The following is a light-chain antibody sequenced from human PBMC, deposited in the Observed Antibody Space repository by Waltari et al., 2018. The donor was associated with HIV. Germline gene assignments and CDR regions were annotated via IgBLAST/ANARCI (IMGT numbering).Light chain of an antibody. Sequence: SYALIQPISGSAALGQTATPLCGGSAIESHRVHWYRQRPGQAPEVVIYDDTDRPSGISDRFSGSNSGTTATLAISRVEAGDEADYYCQVWVSANDVVFGGGTKLTVL. CDR3: QVWVSANDVV. J-gene: IGLJ2*01. CDR2: DDT. V-gene: IGLV3-21*01. CDR1: AIESHR.